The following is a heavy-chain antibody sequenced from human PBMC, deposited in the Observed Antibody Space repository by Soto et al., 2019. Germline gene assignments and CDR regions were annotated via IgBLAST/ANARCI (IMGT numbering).Heavy chain of an antibody. CDR2: IYYSGST. CDR3: AGVQFPGSGKGGDY. J-gene: IGHJ4*02. Sequence: SETLSLTCTVSGGSISSGGYYWSWIRQHPGKGLEWIGYIYYSGSTYYNPSLKSRVTISVDTSKNQFSLKLSSATAADKAVFYCAGVQFPGSGKGGDYWGQGTLVTVSS. V-gene: IGHV4-31*03. CDR1: GGSISSGGYY. D-gene: IGHD2-15*01.